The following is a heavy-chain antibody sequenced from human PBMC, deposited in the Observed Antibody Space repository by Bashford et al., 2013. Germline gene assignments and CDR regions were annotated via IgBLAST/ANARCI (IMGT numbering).Heavy chain of an antibody. V-gene: IGHV1-46*01. CDR2: ILPHSGTA. J-gene: IGHJ4*02. Sequence: VRQAPGQGLEWMGIILPHSGTASYAQKFQGRVTMTGDTSTTTVYLEVTSLTSDDVAVYYCARAAPEGGSSSGRVYFDYWGQGTLVTVSS. D-gene: IGHD6-19*01. CDR3: ARAAPEGGSSSGRVYFDY.